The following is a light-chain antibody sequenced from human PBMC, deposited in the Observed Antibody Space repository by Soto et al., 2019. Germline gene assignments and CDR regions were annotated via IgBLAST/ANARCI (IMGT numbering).Light chain of an antibody. CDR3: QQYTSYPIT. CDR1: QSICRW. Sequence: DIQMTQSPSTLSASVGDRVTITCRASQSICRWLAWYRQKPGKAPKLLIYDASSLQSGVPSRFSGSGSGTEFTLTISSLQPDDFATYYCQQYTSYPITVGQGTRLEIK. CDR2: DAS. J-gene: IGKJ5*01. V-gene: IGKV1-5*01.